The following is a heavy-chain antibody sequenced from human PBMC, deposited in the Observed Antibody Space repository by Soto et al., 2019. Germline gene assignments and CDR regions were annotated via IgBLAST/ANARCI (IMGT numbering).Heavy chain of an antibody. V-gene: IGHV3-30-3*01. CDR1: GFTFSSYA. Sequence: QVQLVESGGGVVQPGRSLRLSCAASGFTFSSYAMHWVRQAPGKGLEWVAVISYDGSNKYYADSVKGRFTISRDNSKNTLYLQMNSLRAEDTAVYYCARVTKYSSSPRPFDYWGQGTLVTVSS. J-gene: IGHJ4*02. D-gene: IGHD6-6*01. CDR3: ARVTKYSSSPRPFDY. CDR2: ISYDGSNK.